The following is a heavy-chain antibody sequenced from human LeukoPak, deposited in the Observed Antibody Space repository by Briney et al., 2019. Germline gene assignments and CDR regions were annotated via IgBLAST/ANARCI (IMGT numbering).Heavy chain of an antibody. CDR3: ARETPYYDSRNDAFDI. D-gene: IGHD3-22*01. CDR2: ISSSSSYI. CDR1: VFTFSSYS. Sequence: GGSLRLSCAASVFTFSSYSMGWVRQAPGKGLEWVSSISSSSSYIYYADSVKGRFTISRDNAKNSLYLQMNSLRAEDTAVYYCARETPYYDSRNDAFDIWGQGTMVTVSS. J-gene: IGHJ3*02. V-gene: IGHV3-21*01.